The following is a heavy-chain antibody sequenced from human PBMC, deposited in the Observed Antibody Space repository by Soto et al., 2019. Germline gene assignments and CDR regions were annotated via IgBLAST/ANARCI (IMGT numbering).Heavy chain of an antibody. CDR3: ASCTLEYSGYDSNYYYYMDV. CDR1: GYTFTGYY. J-gene: IGHJ6*03. CDR2: INPNSGGT. Sequence: ASVKVSCKASGYTFTGYYMHWVRQAPGQGLEWMGWINPNSGGTNYAQKLQGRVTMTTDTSTSTAYMELRSLRSDDTAVYYCASCTLEYSGYDSNYYYYMDVWGKGTTVTVSS. D-gene: IGHD5-12*01. V-gene: IGHV1-2*02.